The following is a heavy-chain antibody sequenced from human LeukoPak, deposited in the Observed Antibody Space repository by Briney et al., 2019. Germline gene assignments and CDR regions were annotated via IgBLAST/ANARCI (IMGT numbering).Heavy chain of an antibody. J-gene: IGHJ4*02. CDR3: ARDAAEYYYDSSGYDY. CDR2: ISSSSSTI. D-gene: IGHD3-22*01. Sequence: GGSLRLSCAASGFTFSSYSMNWVRQAPGEGLEWVSYISSSSSTIYYADSVKGRFTISRDNAKNSLYLQMNSLRAEDTAVYYCARDAAEYYYDSSGYDYWGQGTLVTVSS. CDR1: GFTFSSYS. V-gene: IGHV3-48*04.